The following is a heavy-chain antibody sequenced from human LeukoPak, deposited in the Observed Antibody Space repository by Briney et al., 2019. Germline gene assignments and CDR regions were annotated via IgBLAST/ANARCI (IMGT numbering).Heavy chain of an antibody. CDR1: GGTFNTYA. CDR2: IIPVFGTP. CDR3: ARIEGDYGVFVY. J-gene: IGHJ4*02. D-gene: IGHD4-17*01. Sequence: SVKVSCKASGGTFNTYAINWVCQAPEQGLEWMGRIIPVFGTPKYAQKFQGRVTITADRSTSTAYMELSSLKPDDTAIYYCARIEGDYGVFVYWGQGTLVTVSS. V-gene: IGHV1-69*06.